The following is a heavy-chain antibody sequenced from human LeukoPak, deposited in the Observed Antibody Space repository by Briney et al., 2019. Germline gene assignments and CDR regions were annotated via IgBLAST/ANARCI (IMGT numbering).Heavy chain of an antibody. CDR1: GYTFTGYY. CDR2: INPNSGGT. D-gene: IGHD2-2*01. Sequence: ASVKVSCKASGYTFTGYYMHWVRQAPGQGLEWMGWINPNSGGTNYAQKFQGRVTMTRDTSISSAYMELSRLRSDDTAVYYCARGGNIVVVPAAMPEDYWGQGTLVTVSS. J-gene: IGHJ4*02. V-gene: IGHV1-2*02. CDR3: ARGGNIVVVPAAMPEDY.